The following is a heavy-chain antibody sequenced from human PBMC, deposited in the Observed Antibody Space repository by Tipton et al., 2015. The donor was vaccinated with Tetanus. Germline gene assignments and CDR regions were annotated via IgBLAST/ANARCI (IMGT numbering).Heavy chain of an antibody. Sequence: SLRLSCAASGFTFSNYGMHWVRQAPGKGLEWVALISYDGRKQHYAESVRGRFTISRDNSKNTLYLQMDSLRPEDTAVFYCAKATYDILVVSAAIAHYYGMDVWGQGNTVTVSS. J-gene: IGHJ6*02. V-gene: IGHV3-30*18. CDR1: GFTFSNYG. CDR3: AKATYDILVVSAAIAHYYGMDV. D-gene: IGHD2-2*02. CDR2: ISYDGRKQ.